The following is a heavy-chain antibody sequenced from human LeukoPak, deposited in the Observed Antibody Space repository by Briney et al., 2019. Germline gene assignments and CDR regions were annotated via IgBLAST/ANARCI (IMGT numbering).Heavy chain of an antibody. D-gene: IGHD3-10*01. Sequence: RAGGSLRLSCAASGFTFSDFWMGWVRQAPGKGLEWVANINQDGSENYYVDSVKGRFTISRDNAKNSLYLQVNSLRAEDTAVYYCTKGRSNHYWGQGTLVTVST. CDR1: GFTFSDFW. V-gene: IGHV3-7*01. CDR3: TKGRSNHY. CDR2: INQDGSEN. J-gene: IGHJ4*02.